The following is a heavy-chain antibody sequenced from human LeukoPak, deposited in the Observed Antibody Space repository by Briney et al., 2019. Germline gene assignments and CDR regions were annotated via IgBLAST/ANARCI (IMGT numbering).Heavy chain of an antibody. J-gene: IGHJ4*02. V-gene: IGHV3-64D*09. CDR2: ITSNGGST. Sequence: GGSLRLSCSASGFTFSSYAMHWVRQAPGKGLEYVSAITSNGGSTYYADSVKGRFSISRDNSKNTLYLQMSSLRAEDTAVYYCAKGMGIVVVTAPDYWGQGTLVTVSS. CDR1: GFTFSSYA. D-gene: IGHD2-21*02. CDR3: AKGMGIVVVTAPDY.